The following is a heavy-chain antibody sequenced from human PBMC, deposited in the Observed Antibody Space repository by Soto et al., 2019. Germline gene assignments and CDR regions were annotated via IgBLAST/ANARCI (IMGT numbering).Heavy chain of an antibody. CDR1: GFTFSSYE. CDR2: IWYDGSNK. CDR3: ARDQNYGDYVPFDY. J-gene: IGHJ4*02. D-gene: IGHD4-17*01. Sequence: PGGSLRLSCAASGFTFSSYEMNWVRQAPGKGLEWVAVIWYDGSNKYYADSVKGRFTISRDNSKNTLYLQMNSLRAEDTAVYYCARDQNYGDYVPFDYWGQGTLVTVSS. V-gene: IGHV3-33*08.